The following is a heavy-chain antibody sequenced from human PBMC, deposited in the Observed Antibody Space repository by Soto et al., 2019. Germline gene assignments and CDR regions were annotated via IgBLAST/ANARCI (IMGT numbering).Heavy chain of an antibody. V-gene: IGHV1-69*12. D-gene: IGHD2-21*02. CDR2: IIPIFGTA. J-gene: IGHJ4*02. Sequence: QVQLVQSGAEVKKPGSSVKVSCKASGGTFSSYAISWVRQAPGQGLEWMGGIIPIFGTANYAQKFQGRVTITADESTSTAYMELSSLRSEDTAVYCCARDPDCGGDCYSFDFWGQGTLVTVSS. CDR3: ARDPDCGGDCYSFDF. CDR1: GGTFSSYA.